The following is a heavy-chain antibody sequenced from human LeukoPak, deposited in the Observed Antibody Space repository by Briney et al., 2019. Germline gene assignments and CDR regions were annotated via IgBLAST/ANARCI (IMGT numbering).Heavy chain of an antibody. Sequence: GGSLRLSCTASGFTFSSSWMNWVRQAPGKGLEWVANIKPDGSEKVYVDSVKGRFTISRDNAKNTLYLQMNSLRAEDTAVYYCAREGTLLLWFGELSAEFDYWGQGTLVTVSS. D-gene: IGHD3-10*01. CDR1: GFTFSSSW. J-gene: IGHJ4*02. V-gene: IGHV3-7*01. CDR3: AREGTLLLWFGELSAEFDY. CDR2: IKPDGSEK.